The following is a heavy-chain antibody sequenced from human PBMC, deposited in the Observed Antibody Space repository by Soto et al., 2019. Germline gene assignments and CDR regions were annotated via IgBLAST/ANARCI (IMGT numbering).Heavy chain of an antibody. J-gene: IGHJ3*02. CDR1: GFTFSSYG. CDR3: AKGLEWDLLYSAFDI. V-gene: IGHV3-30*18. CDR2: ISYDGSNK. Sequence: GGSLRLSCAASGFTFSSYGMHWVRQAPGKGLEWVAVISYDGSNKYYADSVKGRFTISRDNSKNTLYLQMNSLRAEDTAVYYCAKGLEWDLLYSAFDIWGQGTMVTVSS. D-gene: IGHD1-26*01.